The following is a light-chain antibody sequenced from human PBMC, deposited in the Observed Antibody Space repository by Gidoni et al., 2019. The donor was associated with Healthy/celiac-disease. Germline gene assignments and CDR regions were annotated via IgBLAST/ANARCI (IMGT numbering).Light chain of an antibody. CDR2: DVS. V-gene: IGLV2-11*01. Sequence: QSALTPPPSVSGSPGQSVTISCTGTSSDGGGYNYVSWYQQHPGKAPKLMIYDVSMRPSGVSDRFSGSKSGNTASLTISGLQAEDEADYYCCSYAGSYAWVFGGGTKLTVL. J-gene: IGLJ2*01. CDR3: CSYAGSYAWV. CDR1: SSDGGGYNY.